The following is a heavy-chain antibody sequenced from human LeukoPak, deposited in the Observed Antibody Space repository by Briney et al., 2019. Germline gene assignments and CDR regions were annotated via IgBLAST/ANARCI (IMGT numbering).Heavy chain of an antibody. CDR2: IYYSGST. D-gene: IGHD2-2*01. Sequence: PSQTLSLTCTVSGGSISSGGYYWSWIRQHPGKGLEWIGYIYYSGSTYYNPSLKSRVTISVGTSKNQFSLKLSSVTAADTAVYYCAREAPGMIRYCSSTSCSRRWFDPWGQGTLVTVSS. V-gene: IGHV4-31*03. CDR3: AREAPGMIRYCSSTSCSRRWFDP. CDR1: GGSISSGGYY. J-gene: IGHJ5*02.